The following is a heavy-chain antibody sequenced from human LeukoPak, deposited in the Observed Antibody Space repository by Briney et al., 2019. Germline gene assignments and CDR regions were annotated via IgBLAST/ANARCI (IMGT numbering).Heavy chain of an antibody. D-gene: IGHD3-16*01. CDR2: INHSGST. Sequence: PSETLSLTCAVYGGSFSGYYWSWIRQPPGKGLEWIGEINHSGSTNYNPSLKSRVTISVDTSKNQFSLKLGSVTAADTAMYYCARWGSGDDPYYFDYWGQGTLVTVSS. CDR3: ARWGSGDDPYYFDY. V-gene: IGHV4-34*01. CDR1: GGSFSGYY. J-gene: IGHJ4*02.